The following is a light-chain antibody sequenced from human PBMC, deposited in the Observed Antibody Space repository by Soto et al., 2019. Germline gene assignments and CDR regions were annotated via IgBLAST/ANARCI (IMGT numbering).Light chain of an antibody. CDR2: KAS. V-gene: IGKV1-5*03. Sequence: IQVSRAGSALSAWWGEKHTINCRASQTISSWLAWYQQKPGKAPKLLIYKASTLKSGVPSRFSGSGSGTESTLTISRLQPDDLATYSCQHYNSYSGAFGQGTKVDIK. CDR1: QTISSW. CDR3: QHYNSYSGA. J-gene: IGKJ1*01.